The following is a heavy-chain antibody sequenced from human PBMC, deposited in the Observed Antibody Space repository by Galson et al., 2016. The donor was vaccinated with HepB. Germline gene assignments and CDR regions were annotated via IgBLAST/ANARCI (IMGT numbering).Heavy chain of an antibody. CDR2: IDGHADST. J-gene: IGHJ4*02. V-gene: IGHV3-23*01. Sequence: SLRLSCAGSGFTFSSSSMSWVRPAPGKGLEWLSAIDGHADSTYYADSVRGRFTISRDNSKNTLYLQINSLRAEDTAVYYCATGGDYDIWGQGTLVTVSS. CDR3: ATGGDYDI. CDR1: GFTFSSSS. D-gene: IGHD4-17*01.